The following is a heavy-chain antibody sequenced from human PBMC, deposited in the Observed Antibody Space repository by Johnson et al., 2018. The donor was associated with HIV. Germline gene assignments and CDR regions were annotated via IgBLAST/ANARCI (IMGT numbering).Heavy chain of an antibody. CDR2: ISGSGGGT. D-gene: IGHD1-26*01. CDR1: GFTFSSYA. Sequence: VQLVESGGGLVQPGGSLRLSCAASGFTFSSYAMSWVRQAPGKGLEWVSGISGSGGGTYYADSVKGRFTISRDNSKNTLYLTMNNMISEDTAIYYCAKDQGPEVGALGEDAFDIWGQGTMVTVSS. V-gene: IGHV3-23*04. CDR3: AKDQGPEVGALGEDAFDI. J-gene: IGHJ3*02.